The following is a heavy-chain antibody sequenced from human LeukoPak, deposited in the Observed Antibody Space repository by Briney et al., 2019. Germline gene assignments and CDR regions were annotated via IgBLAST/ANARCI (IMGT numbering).Heavy chain of an antibody. V-gene: IGHV3-23*01. CDR1: GFTFRNSA. Sequence: GGSLRLSCAASGFTFRNSAMSWVRQAPGKGLEWVSTISGTGVGTFYADSVKGRLTISRDNPKNTLYLQMNSLRAEDTAVHYCAKNNWNDMPFVDYWGQGTLVTVSS. CDR2: ISGTGVGT. D-gene: IGHD1-20*01. J-gene: IGHJ4*02. CDR3: AKNNWNDMPFVDY.